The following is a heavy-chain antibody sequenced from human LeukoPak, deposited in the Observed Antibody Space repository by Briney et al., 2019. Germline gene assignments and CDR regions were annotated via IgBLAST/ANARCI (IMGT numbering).Heavy chain of an antibody. CDR1: VFTFSTYA. J-gene: IGHJ4*02. D-gene: IGHD3-9*01. CDR3: AKAEGYDILTGLDY. V-gene: IGHV3-23*01. Sequence: GGSLRLSCATSVFTFSTYAIRCVRQAPEKGLEWVSGIGASGGSTYYADSVKGRLTITRDNSKNTLYLQMNSLRTEDTAVYYCAKAEGYDILTGLDYWGQGTLVTVSS. CDR2: IGASGGST.